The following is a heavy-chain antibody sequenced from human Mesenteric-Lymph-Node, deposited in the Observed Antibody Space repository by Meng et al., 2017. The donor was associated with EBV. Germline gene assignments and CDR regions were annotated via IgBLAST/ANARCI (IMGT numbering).Heavy chain of an antibody. J-gene: IGHJ4*02. Sequence: QLQESGPGRVNPSLTLSLTCSVSCGHISNSGYYLGWIRQPPVKGLEWIGSIYYSGTTYYNPSLKSRVTTSVDTSQEQFSLKLSSVTAADTAVYYCARLMGGAYYFDYWGQGTLVTVSS. CDR3: ARLMGGAYYFDY. CDR1: CGHISNSGYY. V-gene: IGHV4-39*01. D-gene: IGHD2-21*01. CDR2: IYYSGTT.